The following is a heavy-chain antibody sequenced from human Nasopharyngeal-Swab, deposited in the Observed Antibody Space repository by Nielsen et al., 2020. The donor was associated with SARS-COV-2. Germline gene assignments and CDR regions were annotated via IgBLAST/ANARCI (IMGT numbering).Heavy chain of an antibody. D-gene: IGHD6-19*01. Sequence: LRLSCTVSGGSISSGSYYWSWIRQPAGKGLEWIGRIYTSGSTNYNPSLKSRVTISVDTSKNQFSLKLSSVTAADTAVYYCARDLSVAFDYWGQGTLVTVS. CDR2: IYTSGST. CDR1: GGSISSGSYY. J-gene: IGHJ4*02. V-gene: IGHV4-61*02. CDR3: ARDLSVAFDY.